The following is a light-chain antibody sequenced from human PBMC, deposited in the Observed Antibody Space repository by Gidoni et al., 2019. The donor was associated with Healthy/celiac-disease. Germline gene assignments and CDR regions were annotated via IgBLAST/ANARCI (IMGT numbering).Light chain of an antibody. CDR3: QSYDSSLSGHVV. CDR2: ANS. J-gene: IGLJ2*01. CDR1: TSNIGAGYD. Sequence: SVLTQPPSVSGAPGQRVTISCTGSTSNIGAGYDVHWYQQLPGTAPKLPIYANSNRPSGVPDRISGSKSGTSASLAITGLQAEDEAEYYCQSYDSSLSGHVVFGGGTKLTVL. V-gene: IGLV1-40*01.